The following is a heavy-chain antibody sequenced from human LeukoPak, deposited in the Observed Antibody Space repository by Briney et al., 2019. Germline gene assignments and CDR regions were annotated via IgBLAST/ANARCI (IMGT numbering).Heavy chain of an antibody. V-gene: IGHV3-30*03. Sequence: GGSLRLSCAASGFTFSTYGMHWVRQAPGKGLEWVAVVSYDGSNKYYADSVKGRFTISRDNSKNTLYLQMNSLRAEDTAVYYCARDLGNSGYDYPRRWFDPWGQGTLVTVSS. J-gene: IGHJ5*02. CDR2: VSYDGSNK. D-gene: IGHD5-12*01. CDR3: ARDLGNSGYDYPRRWFDP. CDR1: GFTFSTYG.